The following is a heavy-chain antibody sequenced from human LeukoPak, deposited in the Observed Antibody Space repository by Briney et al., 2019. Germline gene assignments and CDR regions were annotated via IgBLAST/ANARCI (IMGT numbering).Heavy chain of an antibody. CDR2: IYYSGST. V-gene: IGHV4-31*03. Sequence: ESSETLSLTCTVSGGSISSGGYYWSWIRQHPGKGLEWIGYIYYSGSTYYNPSLKSRVTISVDTSKNQFSLKLSSVTAADTAVYYCASRGTYYYDSSGYYYILDYWGQGTLVTVSS. J-gene: IGHJ4*02. CDR1: GGSISSGGYY. CDR3: ASRGTYYYDSSGYYYILDY. D-gene: IGHD3-22*01.